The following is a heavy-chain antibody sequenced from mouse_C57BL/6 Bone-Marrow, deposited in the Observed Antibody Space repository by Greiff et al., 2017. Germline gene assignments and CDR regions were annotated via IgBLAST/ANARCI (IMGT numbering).Heavy chain of an antibody. D-gene: IGHD1-1*01. Sequence: DVKLVESGGGLVKPGGSLKLSCAASGFTFSSYAMSWVRQTPEKRLEWVATISDGGSYTYYPDNVKGRFTISRDNAKNNLYLQMSHLKSEDTAMYYGARDYYGSSSPFDYWGQGTTLTVSS. CDR3: ARDYYGSSSPFDY. J-gene: IGHJ2*01. CDR2: ISDGGSYT. V-gene: IGHV5-4*01. CDR1: GFTFSSYA.